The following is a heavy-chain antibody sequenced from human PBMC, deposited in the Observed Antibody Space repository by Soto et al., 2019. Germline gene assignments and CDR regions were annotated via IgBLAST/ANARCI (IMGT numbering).Heavy chain of an antibody. CDR3: ARVRLQDYYDSDPLPNWFDP. CDR2: ISYDGSNK. Sequence: PGGSLRLSCAASGFTFSSYAMHWVRQAPGKGLEWVAVISYDGSNKYYADSVKGRFTISRDNSKNTLYLQMNSLRAEDTAVYYCARVRLQDYYDSDPLPNWFDPWGQGTLVTVSS. J-gene: IGHJ5*02. D-gene: IGHD3-22*01. V-gene: IGHV3-30-3*01. CDR1: GFTFSSYA.